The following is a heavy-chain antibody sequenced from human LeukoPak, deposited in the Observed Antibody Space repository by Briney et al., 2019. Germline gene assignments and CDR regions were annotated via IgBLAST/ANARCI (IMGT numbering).Heavy chain of an antibody. CDR3: ARGQRYCSSTSCYGVYYYGMDV. CDR1: GGSFSGYY. CDR2: INHSGST. Sequence: SETLSLTCAVYGGSFSGYYWSWIRQPPGKGLEWIGEINHSGSTNYNPSLKSRVTISVDTSKNQFSLKLSSVTAADTAVYYCARGQRYCSSTSCYGVYYYGMDVWSQGTTVTVSS. J-gene: IGHJ6*02. D-gene: IGHD2-2*01. V-gene: IGHV4-34*01.